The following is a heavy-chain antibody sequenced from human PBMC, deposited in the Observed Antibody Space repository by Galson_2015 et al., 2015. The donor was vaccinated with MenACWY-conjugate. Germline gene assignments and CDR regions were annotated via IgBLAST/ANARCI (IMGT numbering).Heavy chain of an antibody. CDR1: GDTFTTYA. V-gene: IGHV1-3*01. D-gene: IGHD2-2*01. CDR3: VRESIVVVPAVLRWGYFDY. CDR2: SSPANGNT. Sequence: SVKVSCKAAGDTFTTYAMHWGRQAPGQRLEWMGGSSPANGNTKYSQNFQGRLTFTVDTSATTVYMGLSSLRSEDTAMFYCVRESIVVVPAVLRWGYFDYWGQGSLVTVSS. J-gene: IGHJ4*02.